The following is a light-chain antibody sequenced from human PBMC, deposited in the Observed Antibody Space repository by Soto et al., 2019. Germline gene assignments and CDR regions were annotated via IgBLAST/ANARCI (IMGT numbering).Light chain of an antibody. J-gene: IGKJ1*01. CDR3: QHYGRSPAT. CDR2: ASS. CDR1: QGISSY. Sequence: DIQLTQSPSFLSGSVGDRVTITCRASQGISSYLAWYQQRPGKAPKLLIYASSTLQTGVPSRFSGSGSGTEFTLTISSLQPDDFAVYHCQHYGRSPATFGQGTKVDIK. V-gene: IGKV1-9*01.